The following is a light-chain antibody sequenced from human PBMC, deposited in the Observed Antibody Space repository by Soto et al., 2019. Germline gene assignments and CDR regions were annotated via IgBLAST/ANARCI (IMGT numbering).Light chain of an antibody. CDR2: GAS. Sequence: EIVLTQSPGTLSLSPGERATLSCRASQSVSASYLAWYQQKPGQAPRLLIYGASSRATGIPDRFSGSGSGTDFTLTISRLEPEDFVVYYCQQYGGSPRTFGQGTKLEIK. J-gene: IGKJ2*02. V-gene: IGKV3-20*01. CDR3: QQYGGSPRT. CDR1: QSVSASY.